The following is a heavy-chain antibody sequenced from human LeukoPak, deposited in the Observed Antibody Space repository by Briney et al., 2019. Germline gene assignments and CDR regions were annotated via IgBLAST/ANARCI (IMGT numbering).Heavy chain of an antibody. D-gene: IGHD3-10*01. CDR1: GDSISTSSYY. Sequence: SETLSLTCTVSGDSISTSSYYWGWIRQPPGKGLEWLGSFYYSGSTYYNPSLKSRVTISVDTSKNQFYLNLYSVTAADTAVFYCARSYYYGYRQIDYWGQGTLVTVSS. CDR3: ARSYYYGYRQIDY. V-gene: IGHV4-39*01. J-gene: IGHJ4*02. CDR2: FYYSGST.